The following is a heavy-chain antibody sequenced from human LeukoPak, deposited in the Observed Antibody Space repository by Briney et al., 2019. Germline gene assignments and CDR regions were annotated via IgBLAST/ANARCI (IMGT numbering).Heavy chain of an antibody. J-gene: IGHJ5*02. CDR1: GGSISSSAYY. Sequence: PSETLPLTCTFSGGSISSSAYYWGWVRQPPGKGLEWIGSIYYSGSTYYSPSLKSRVTISADTSKTQFSLKLSSVTAADTALYHCARHGSGFILIPWFDPWGQGTLVTVSS. CDR3: ARHGSGFILIPWFDP. V-gene: IGHV4-39*01. D-gene: IGHD3-22*01. CDR2: IYYSGST.